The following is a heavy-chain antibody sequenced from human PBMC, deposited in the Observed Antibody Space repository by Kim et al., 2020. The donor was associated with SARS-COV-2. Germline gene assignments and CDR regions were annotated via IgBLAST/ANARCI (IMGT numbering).Heavy chain of an antibody. V-gene: IGHV7-4-1*02. J-gene: IGHJ4*02. D-gene: IGHD2-2*01. CDR2: ISTNAGNP. CDR1: GYTFTSYS. Sequence: ASVKVSCKASGYTFTSYSINWVRQAPGQGLGWMGWISTNAGNPTYAQGFTGRFVFSLDTSVSTAYLQISSLKAEDTAVYYCARDPSVRGGYWGQGTLVTVSS. CDR3: ARDPSVRGGY.